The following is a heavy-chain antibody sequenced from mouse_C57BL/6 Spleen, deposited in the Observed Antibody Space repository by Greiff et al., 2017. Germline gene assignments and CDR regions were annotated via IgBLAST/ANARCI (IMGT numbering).Heavy chain of an antibody. CDR1: GYTFTSYW. J-gene: IGHJ2*01. V-gene: IGHV1-59*01. CDR2: IDPSDSYT. CDR3: ARSITTVVAYYFDY. Sequence: QVHVKQPGAELVRPGTSVKLSCKASGYTFTSYWMHWVKQRPGQGLEWIGVIDPSDSYTNYNQKFKGKATLTVDTSSSTAYMQLSSLTSEDSAVYYCARSITTVVAYYFDYWGQGTTLTVSS. D-gene: IGHD1-1*01.